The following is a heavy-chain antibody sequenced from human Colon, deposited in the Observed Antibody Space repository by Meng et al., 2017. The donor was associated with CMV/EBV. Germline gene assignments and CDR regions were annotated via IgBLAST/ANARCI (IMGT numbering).Heavy chain of an antibody. CDR3: SKAHGDVFNDYYFQH. J-gene: IGHJ4*02. D-gene: IGHD5-24*01. V-gene: IGHV4-30-2*06. CDR1: GNSISSGSCS. Sequence: SGNSISSGSCSGTGIRQSLEKVLEWIGYVRQCGSPYYDPSLKRRVTLSVDTSKNQFSLHLSSVTAADTAVYYCSKAHGDVFNDYYFQHWGQGILVTVSS. CDR2: VRQCGSP.